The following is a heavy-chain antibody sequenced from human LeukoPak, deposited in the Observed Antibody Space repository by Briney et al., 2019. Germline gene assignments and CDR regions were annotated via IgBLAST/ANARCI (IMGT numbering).Heavy chain of an antibody. V-gene: IGHV4-38-2*01. CDR3: ARNSTYYYDRSTYSYFDD. J-gene: IGHJ4*02. CDR1: GYSISSGYY. CDR2: IYHSGST. Sequence: SETLSLTCAVSGYSISSGYYWGWIRQPPGKGLEWIGSIYHSGSTHYNPSLKSRVTISVDTSKNQLSLKLSSVTAADTAMYYCARNSTYYYDRSTYSYFDDWGQGTLVTVSS. D-gene: IGHD3-22*01.